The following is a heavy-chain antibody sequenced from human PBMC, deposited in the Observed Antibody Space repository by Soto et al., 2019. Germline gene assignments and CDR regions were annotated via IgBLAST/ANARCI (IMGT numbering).Heavy chain of an antibody. J-gene: IGHJ3*02. V-gene: IGHV1-69*12. Sequence: QVQLVQSGAEVKKPGSSVKVSCKASGGTFSSYAISWVRQAPGQGLEWMGGIIPIFGTANYAQKFQGRVTITADASTSTADMELSSLGSEVTAVYYCARDVYIVGATAAFDIWGQGTMVTVSS. CDR1: GGTFSSYA. CDR3: ARDVYIVGATAAFDI. CDR2: IIPIFGTA. D-gene: IGHD1-26*01.